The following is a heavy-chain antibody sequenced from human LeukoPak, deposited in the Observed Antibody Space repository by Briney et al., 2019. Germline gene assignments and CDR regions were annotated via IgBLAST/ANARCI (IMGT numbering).Heavy chain of an antibody. CDR2: FSGSGGST. Sequence: GGPLRLSCAASGFPFSSYAMSWVRQAPGKGLEWVSAFSGSGGSTYYADSVKGRFTISRDNSKNTLYLQMNSLRAEDTAVYYYAKPRSGSYDFDYWGQGTLVTVSS. J-gene: IGHJ4*02. CDR1: GFPFSSYA. V-gene: IGHV3-23*01. D-gene: IGHD1-26*01. CDR3: AKPRSGSYDFDY.